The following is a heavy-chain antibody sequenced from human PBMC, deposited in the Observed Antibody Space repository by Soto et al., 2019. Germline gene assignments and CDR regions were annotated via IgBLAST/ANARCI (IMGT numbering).Heavy chain of an antibody. J-gene: IGHJ3*02. CDR1: GYTFTSYG. V-gene: IGHV1-18*01. CDR3: ATDNSPGVPTAFRAFDI. Sequence: ASVKVSCKASGYTFTSYGISWVRQAPGQGLEWMGWISAYNGNTNYAQKLQGRVTMTTDTSTSTAYMELRSLRSDDTAVYYCATDNSPGVPTAFRAFDIWGQGTMVTVSS. CDR2: ISAYNGNT. D-gene: IGHD2-2*01.